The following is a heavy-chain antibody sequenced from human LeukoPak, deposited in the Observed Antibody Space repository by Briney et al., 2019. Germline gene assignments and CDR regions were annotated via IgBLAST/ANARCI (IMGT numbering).Heavy chain of an antibody. J-gene: IGHJ3*02. CDR1: GGSITRNTW. CDR3: ASDYGDYVTDAFDI. D-gene: IGHD4-17*01. CDR2: ISHTGSA. V-gene: IGHV4-4*02. Sequence: SETLSLTCAVSGGSITRNTWWSWVRQPPGKGLEWIGEISHTGSANYNPSLKSRVTMSVDKSKNQFSLKLISVTAADTAVYYCASDYGDYVTDAFDIWGQGTMVTVSS.